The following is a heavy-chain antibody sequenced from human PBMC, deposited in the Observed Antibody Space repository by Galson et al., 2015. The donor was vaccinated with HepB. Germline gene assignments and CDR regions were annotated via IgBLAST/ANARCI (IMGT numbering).Heavy chain of an antibody. D-gene: IGHD3-3*01. CDR3: ARDYYEYNNTGYYYYYGMDV. V-gene: IGHV3-64D*06. CDR2: ISSNGGST. J-gene: IGHJ6*02. Sequence: SLRLSCAASGFTFSSYAMHWVRQAPGTGLEYVSAISSNGGSTYYADSVKGRFTISRDNSKNTLYLQMSSLRAEDTAVYYCARDYYEYNNTGYYYYYGMDVWGQGTTVTVSS. CDR1: GFTFSSYA.